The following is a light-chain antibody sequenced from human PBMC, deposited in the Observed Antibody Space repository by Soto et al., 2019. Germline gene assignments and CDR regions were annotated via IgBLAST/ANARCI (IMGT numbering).Light chain of an antibody. CDR1: QGIRND. J-gene: IGKJ1*01. CDR3: LQDYSYPWT. Sequence: IQMTQSPSSLSASVGDRVTITCRASQGIRNDLGWYQQKPGQAPKLLIHAATSLESGVPSRFSGSGSGTDFTFTISSLQPEDFATYYCLQDYSYPWTFGQGTKVDI. CDR2: AAT. V-gene: IGKV1-6*01.